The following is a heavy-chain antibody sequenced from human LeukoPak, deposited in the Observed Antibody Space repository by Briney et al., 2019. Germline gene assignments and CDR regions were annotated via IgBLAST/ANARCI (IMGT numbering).Heavy chain of an antibody. V-gene: IGHV4-39*07. CDR2: VYYRGTT. J-gene: IGHJ4*02. D-gene: IGHD3-22*01. Sequence: SDTLSLTCTVSGGSISRRSYYWGWIRQPPGKGLEWIRNVYYRGTTYYNPSLKSRVTISADTSKNQFSLKLSSVTAADTAVYYCARVDGSGYGGGYFDYWGQGTLVTVSS. CDR3: ARVDGSGYGGGYFDY. CDR1: GGSISRRSYY.